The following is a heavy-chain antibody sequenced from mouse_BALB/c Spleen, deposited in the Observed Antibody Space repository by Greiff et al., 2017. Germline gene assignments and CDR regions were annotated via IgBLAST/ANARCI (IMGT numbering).Heavy chain of an antibody. CDR1: GDSITSGY. V-gene: IGHV3-8*02. J-gene: IGHJ2*01. CDR3: ARSHWERYYFDY. Sequence: EVQRVESGPSLVKPSQTLSLTCSVTGDSITSGYWNWIRKFPGNKLEYMGYISYSGSTYYNPSLKSRISITRDTSKNQYYLQLNSVTTEDTATYYCARSHWERYYFDYWGQGTTLTVSS. D-gene: IGHD4-1*01. CDR2: ISYSGST.